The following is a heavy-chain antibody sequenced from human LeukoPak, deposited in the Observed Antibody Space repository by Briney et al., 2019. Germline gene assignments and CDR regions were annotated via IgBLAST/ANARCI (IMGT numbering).Heavy chain of an antibody. J-gene: IGHJ4*02. CDR2: IYTSGST. D-gene: IGHD6-19*01. Sequence: ETLSLTCAVYGGSFSGYYWSWIRQPAGKGLEWIGRIYTSGSTNYNPSLKSRVTMSVDTSKNQFSLKLSSVTAADTAVYYCAREYSSGWYDSYYFDYWGQGTLVTVSS. CDR1: GGSFSGYY. V-gene: IGHV4-4*07. CDR3: AREYSSGWYDSYYFDY.